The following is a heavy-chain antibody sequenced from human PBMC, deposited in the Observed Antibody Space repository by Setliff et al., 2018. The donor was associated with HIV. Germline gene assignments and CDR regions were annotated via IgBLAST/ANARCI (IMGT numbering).Heavy chain of an antibody. Sequence: GASVKVSCKASGYTFTSYDINWVRQATGQGLEWMGWMNPKSGNTGYAQKFQGRATMTRNTLITTAFMELSSMRSEDTAVYYCARGGHYSGTYLPRDYYMDVWGKGTTVTVSS. J-gene: IGHJ6*03. CDR2: MNPKSGNT. CDR3: ARGGHYSGTYLPRDYYMDV. V-gene: IGHV1-8*02. CDR1: GYTFTSYD. D-gene: IGHD1-26*01.